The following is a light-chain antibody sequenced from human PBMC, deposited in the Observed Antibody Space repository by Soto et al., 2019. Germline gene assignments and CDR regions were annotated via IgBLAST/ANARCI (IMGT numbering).Light chain of an antibody. CDR2: DAS. Sequence: EIVLTQSPAALSLSPGERATLSCRASQSVSSYLAWYQQKPGQAPRLLIYDASNRATGIPARFSGSGSGTDFTLTISSLEPEDFAVYYCQHRSNWPLTFGGGTKVEIK. J-gene: IGKJ4*01. V-gene: IGKV3-11*01. CDR1: QSVSSY. CDR3: QHRSNWPLT.